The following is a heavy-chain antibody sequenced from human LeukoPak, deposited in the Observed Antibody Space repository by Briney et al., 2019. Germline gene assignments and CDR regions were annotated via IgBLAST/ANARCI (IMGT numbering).Heavy chain of an antibody. D-gene: IGHD1-20*01. V-gene: IGHV4-31*03. CDR3: ARMDILTGTPFDY. J-gene: IGHJ4*02. CDR2: IYYSGST. Sequence: KPSQTLSLTCTVSGGSISSGGYYWSWIRQHPGKGLEWIGYIYYSGSTYYNPSLKSRVTISVDTSKNQFSLKLSSVTAADTAVYYCARMDILTGTPFDYWGQGTLVTVSS. CDR1: GGSISSGGYY.